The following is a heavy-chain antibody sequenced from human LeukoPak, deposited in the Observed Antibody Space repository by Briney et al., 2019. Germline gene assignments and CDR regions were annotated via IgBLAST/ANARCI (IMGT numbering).Heavy chain of an antibody. J-gene: IGHJ4*02. CDR2: ISGSGDST. CDR1: GFTFSSYA. CDR3: AKTPHVLRGGHYYFDY. Sequence: PGGSLRLSCAASGFTFSSYAMSWVRQAPGKGLEWVSAISGSGDSTYYADSVKGRFTISRDNSKNTLYLQVDSLRAEDTAIYYCAKTPHVLRGGHYYFDYWGQGTLVTVSS. V-gene: IGHV3-23*01. D-gene: IGHD2/OR15-2a*01.